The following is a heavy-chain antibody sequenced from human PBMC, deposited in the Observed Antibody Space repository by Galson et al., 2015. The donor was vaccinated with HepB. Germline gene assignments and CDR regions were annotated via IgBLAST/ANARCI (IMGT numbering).Heavy chain of an antibody. Sequence: RHHPGKGLEWIGYVFYSENTYYNPSLKSRLSIALDTSKNQFSLKLTSVTAADTAIYYCARGYTAPGADSYYFDFWGQGSLVTVST. J-gene: IGHJ4*02. V-gene: IGHV4-31*02. D-gene: IGHD5-12*01. CDR3: ARGYTAPGADSYYFDF. CDR2: VFYSENT.